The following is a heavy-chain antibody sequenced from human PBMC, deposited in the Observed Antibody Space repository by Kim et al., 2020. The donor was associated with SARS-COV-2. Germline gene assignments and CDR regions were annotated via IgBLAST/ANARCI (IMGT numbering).Heavy chain of an antibody. CDR1: GFTFSAYA. J-gene: IGHJ5*02. V-gene: IGHV3-30*02. D-gene: IGHD4-17*01. Sequence: GGSLRLSCAASGFTFSAYAMHWVRQAPGKGLEWVARILYDGSEQYYADSVEGRFTISRDNSKNTLYLQMNNLRAEDTAVYYCAKRLKGDYGGNTAEMDPWGQGTLVTVSS. CDR3: AKRLKGDYGGNTAEMDP. CDR2: ILYDGSEQ.